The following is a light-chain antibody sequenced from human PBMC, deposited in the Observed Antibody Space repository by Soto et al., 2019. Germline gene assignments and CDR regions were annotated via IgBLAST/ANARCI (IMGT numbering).Light chain of an antibody. CDR2: RNN. CDR3: EAWDDSLSGPV. V-gene: IGLV1-47*01. CDR1: SSNIGNNY. Sequence: QAVVTQPPSASGTPGQRVTISCSGSSSNIGNNYVYWYQQFPGTAPKLLIYRNNQRPSGVPDRFSASKSGTSASLAISGLRSEDESDYYCEAWDDSLSGPVFGGGTKLTVL. J-gene: IGLJ2*01.